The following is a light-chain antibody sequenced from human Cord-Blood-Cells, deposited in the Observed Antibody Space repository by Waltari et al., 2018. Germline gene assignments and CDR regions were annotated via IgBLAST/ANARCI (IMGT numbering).Light chain of an antibody. V-gene: IGLV2-8*01. CDR1: SSDVGGYTY. CDR2: EVS. CDR3: SSYAGSNNV. J-gene: IGLJ1*01. Sequence: QSALTQPPSASGSPGQSVTISCTRPSSDVGGYTYVSWYQQHPGQAPKLMIYEVSKRPSGVPDRFSGSKSGNTASLTVSGLQAEDEADYYCSSYAGSNNVFGTGTKVTVL.